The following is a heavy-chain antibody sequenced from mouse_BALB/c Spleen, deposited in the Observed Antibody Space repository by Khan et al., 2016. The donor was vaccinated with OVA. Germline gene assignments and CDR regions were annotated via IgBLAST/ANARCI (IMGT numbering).Heavy chain of an antibody. CDR3: ARSGYVSLAY. D-gene: IGHD1-2*01. CDR2: IFPNNGDS. Sequence: VQLKESGPELVKPGASVKISCKASGYTFTDYNMDWVKQSHGKSLEWVGYIFPNNGDSGYNQKFKNKATLTVDSSSTKAYMELRSLTSEASAVYYCARSGYVSLAYCGQGTLVTVSA. J-gene: IGHJ3*01. CDR1: GYTFTDYN. V-gene: IGHV1S29*02.